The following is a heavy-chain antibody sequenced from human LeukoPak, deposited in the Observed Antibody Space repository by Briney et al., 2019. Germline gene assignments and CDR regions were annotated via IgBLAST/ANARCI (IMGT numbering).Heavy chain of an antibody. CDR3: ARVAGDGSGTFHY. CDR1: GYTFISYG. D-gene: IGHD3-10*01. J-gene: IGHJ4*02. CDR2: ISSYNGKT. Sequence: GASVKVSCKASGYTFISYGITWVRQAPGQGLEWMGWISSYNGKTNFAQKLQGRVTLTTDTSTSTAYMEVRSPRSDDTALYFCARVAGDGSGTFHYWGQGTLVTVSS. V-gene: IGHV1-18*01.